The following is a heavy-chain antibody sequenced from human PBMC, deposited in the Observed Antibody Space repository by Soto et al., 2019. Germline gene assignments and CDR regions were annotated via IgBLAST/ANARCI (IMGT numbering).Heavy chain of an antibody. Sequence: SETLSLTCTVSGGSVSSGDYYWSWIRQPPGKGLEWIGYIYYSGSTYYNPSLKSRVTISVDTSKNQFSLKLSSVTAADTAVYYCARGYCSSTSCYNWFDPWGQGTLVTVSS. CDR1: GGSVSSGDYY. CDR2: IYYSGST. CDR3: ARGYCSSTSCYNWFDP. J-gene: IGHJ5*02. V-gene: IGHV4-30-4*01. D-gene: IGHD2-2*01.